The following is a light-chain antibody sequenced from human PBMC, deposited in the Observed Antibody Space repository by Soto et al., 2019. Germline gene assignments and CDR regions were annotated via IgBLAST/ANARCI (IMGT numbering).Light chain of an antibody. V-gene: IGKV4-1*01. CDR2: WAS. CDR3: QQYYSTPFT. CDR1: QSVLYSSTNKNY. J-gene: IGKJ3*01. Sequence: DIVMTLSPDSLAVSLGERATINCKSTQSVLYSSTNKNYLAWYQQKPGQPPKLLIYWASTRESGVPDRFSGSGSVTDFTLTISSLQAEDVAVYYCQQYYSTPFTFGPGTKVDIK.